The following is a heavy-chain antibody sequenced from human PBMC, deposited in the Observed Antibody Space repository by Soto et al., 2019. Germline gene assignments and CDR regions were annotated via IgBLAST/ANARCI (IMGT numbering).Heavy chain of an antibody. D-gene: IGHD6-6*01. CDR1: GYTFTGYY. CDR2: INPNSGGT. Sequence: ASVKVSCKSSGYTFTGYYMHCVRQAPGQGLEWMGWINPNSGGTNYAQKFQGWVTMTRDTSISTAYMELSRLRSDDTAVYYCARGIISSSSVYYYYGMDVWGQGTTVTVSS. CDR3: ARGIISSSSVYYYYGMDV. V-gene: IGHV1-2*04. J-gene: IGHJ6*02.